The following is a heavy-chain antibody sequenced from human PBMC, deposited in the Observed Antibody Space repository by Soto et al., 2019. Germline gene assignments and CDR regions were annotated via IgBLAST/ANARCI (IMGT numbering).Heavy chain of an antibody. Sequence: GGSLILSCAASGFTIRSYGMHWVRKNPGKGLEWVAVIWYDGSNKYYADSVKGRFTISRDNSKNTLYLQMNSLRAEDTAVYYCARAMGYDILTGYYSPRFAFDIWGQGTMVTVSS. V-gene: IGHV3-33*01. D-gene: IGHD3-9*01. J-gene: IGHJ3*02. CDR2: IWYDGSNK. CDR1: GFTIRSYG. CDR3: ARAMGYDILTGYYSPRFAFDI.